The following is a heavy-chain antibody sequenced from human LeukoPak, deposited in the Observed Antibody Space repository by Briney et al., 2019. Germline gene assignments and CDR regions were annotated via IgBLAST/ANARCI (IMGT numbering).Heavy chain of an antibody. CDR2: ISYIGST. CDR1: GGSISTYY. J-gene: IGHJ4*02. Sequence: SETLSLTCTVSGGSISTYYWSWIRQPPGKGLEWIGYISYIGSTNYNPSLKSRVTISVDASKNQFSLKLSSVTAADTAVYYCARGGAVVGFDYFDYWGQGTLVTVSS. CDR3: ARGGAVVGFDYFDY. V-gene: IGHV4-59*01. D-gene: IGHD6-19*01.